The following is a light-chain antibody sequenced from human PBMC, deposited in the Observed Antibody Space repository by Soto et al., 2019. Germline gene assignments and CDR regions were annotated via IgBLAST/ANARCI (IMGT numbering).Light chain of an antibody. Sequence: QSVLTQPPSASGTPGQRVTISCSGSSSNIGSNTVNWYQQLPGTAPKLLIYSNNQRPSGVPDRFSGSKSGTSASLAISGLQTEDEADYYCAAWDDSLKGHHVVFGGGTKLTVL. CDR1: SSNIGSNT. V-gene: IGLV1-44*01. J-gene: IGLJ2*01. CDR3: AAWDDSLKGHHVV. CDR2: SNN.